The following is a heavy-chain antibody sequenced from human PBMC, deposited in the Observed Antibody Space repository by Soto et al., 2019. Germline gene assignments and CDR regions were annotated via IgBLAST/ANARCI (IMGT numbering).Heavy chain of an antibody. D-gene: IGHD4-17*01. J-gene: IGHJ4*02. CDR2: IYYSGST. Sequence: SETLSLTCIVSGGSISNYYWSWIRQPPGKGLEWIGYIYYSGSTNYNPSLTSRVTISVDTSKNQFSLKLSSVTAADTAVYYCARRYGPGFDYWGQGTLVTVSS. V-gene: IGHV4-59*08. CDR1: GGSISNYY. CDR3: ARRYGPGFDY.